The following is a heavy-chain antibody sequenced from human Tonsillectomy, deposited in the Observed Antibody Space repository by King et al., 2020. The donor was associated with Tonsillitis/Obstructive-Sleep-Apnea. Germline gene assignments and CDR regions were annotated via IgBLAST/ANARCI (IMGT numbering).Heavy chain of an antibody. CDR2: INHSGST. CDR1: GGSFSGYY. CDR3: PRAGASRSGYMDV. V-gene: IGHV4-34*01. J-gene: IGHJ6*03. Sequence: VQLQQWGAGLLKPSETLSLTCAVYGGSFSGYYWSWIRQPPGKGLEWIGEINHSGSTNYNPSLKSRVTISVDTSKNQFSLKLSSVTAADTAVYYCPRAGASRSGYMDVWGKGTTVTVSS. D-gene: IGHD3-10*01.